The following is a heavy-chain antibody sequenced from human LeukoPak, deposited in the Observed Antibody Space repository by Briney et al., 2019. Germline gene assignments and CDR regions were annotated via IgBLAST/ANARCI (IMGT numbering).Heavy chain of an antibody. J-gene: IGHJ3*02. CDR3: ARCGSSGYHDGFDM. CDR2: INPTGGST. D-gene: IGHD3-22*01. V-gene: IGHV1-46*01. CDR1: GYTFTSFY. Sequence: ASVKVSCKASGYTFTSFYMNWVRQAPGQGLEWMGIINPTGGSTSYAQKFQGRATMTRDTSTSTVYMDLSSLRSEDTAVYYCARCGSSGYHDGFDMWGQGTMVTVS.